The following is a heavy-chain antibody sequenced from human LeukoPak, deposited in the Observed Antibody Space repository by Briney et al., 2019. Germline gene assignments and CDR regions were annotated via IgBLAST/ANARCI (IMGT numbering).Heavy chain of an antibody. Sequence: GGSLRLSCAASGFTFSSYSMNWVRQAPGKGLEWVSSISSSSSYIYYADSVKGRFTISRDNAKNSLYLQMNGLRAEDTAVYYCARKKDWLETDFDYWGQGTLVTVSS. CDR2: ISSSSSYI. D-gene: IGHD3/OR15-3a*01. V-gene: IGHV3-21*01. CDR3: ARKKDWLETDFDY. J-gene: IGHJ4*02. CDR1: GFTFSSYS.